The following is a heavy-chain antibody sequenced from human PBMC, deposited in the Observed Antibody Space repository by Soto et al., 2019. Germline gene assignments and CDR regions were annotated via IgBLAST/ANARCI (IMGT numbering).Heavy chain of an antibody. CDR3: AMSIAARPLYYYYYMDV. CDR1: GYTFTSYA. Sequence: ASVKVSCKASGYTFTSYAMHWVRQAPGQRLEWMGWINAGNGNTKYSQKFQGRVTITRDTSASTAYMELSSLRSEDTAVYYCAMSIAARPLYYYYYMDVWGKGTTVTVSS. V-gene: IGHV1-3*01. D-gene: IGHD6-6*01. CDR2: INAGNGNT. J-gene: IGHJ6*03.